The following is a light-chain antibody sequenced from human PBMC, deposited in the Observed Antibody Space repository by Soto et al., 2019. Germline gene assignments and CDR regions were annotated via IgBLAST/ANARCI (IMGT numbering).Light chain of an antibody. CDR1: QSISNY. CDR3: QQSYSIPYT. V-gene: IGKV1-39*01. Sequence: DTQMTQSPSSLSASVGDRVTITCRASQSISNYLNWYQQKPGKAPKLLIYAAFSLQSGVPSRFSGSGSGTDFSLTISSLQPEDFATYYCQQSYSIPYTFVQGTKLEIK. J-gene: IGKJ2*01. CDR2: AAF.